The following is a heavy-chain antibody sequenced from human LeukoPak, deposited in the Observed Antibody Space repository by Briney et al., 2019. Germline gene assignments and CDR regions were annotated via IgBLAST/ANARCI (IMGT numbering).Heavy chain of an antibody. CDR1: GFTFSRYW. V-gene: IGHV3-7*01. D-gene: IGHD6-19*01. CDR3: ARAGGGSSGWSYFDY. J-gene: IGHJ4*02. Sequence: GGSLRLSCAASGFTFSRYWMTWVRQAPGKGLEWVAHINQDGSEKYYVDSVKGRFSISRDNAKNSLYLQMNNLRAEDTAVYYCARAGGGSSGWSYFDYWGQGTLVTVSS. CDR2: INQDGSEK.